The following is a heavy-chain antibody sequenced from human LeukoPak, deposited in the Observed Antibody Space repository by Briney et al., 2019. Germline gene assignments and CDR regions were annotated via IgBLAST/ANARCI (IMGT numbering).Heavy chain of an antibody. D-gene: IGHD6-13*01. CDR3: ARGRGSSWYAYDY. V-gene: IGHV3-64*01. CDR1: GFTFSSYA. Sequence: GGALRLSCAASGFTFSSYAMHWVRQAPGKGLEYVSAISSNGGSTYCANSVKGRFTISRDNSKNTLYLQMGSLRAEDMAVYYCARGRGSSWYAYDYWGQGTLVTVSS. CDR2: ISSNGGST. J-gene: IGHJ4*02.